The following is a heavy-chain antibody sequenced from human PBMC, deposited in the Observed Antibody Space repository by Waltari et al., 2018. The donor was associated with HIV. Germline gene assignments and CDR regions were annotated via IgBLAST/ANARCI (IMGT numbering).Heavy chain of an antibody. Sequence: QVQLVQSGAEVKKPGASLKVSCKASGYTFTGYYMHLLQAPGQGLEWMGWINPNSGGTNYAQKFQGRVTMTRDMSISTAYMELSRLRSDDTAVYYCARDRVSSSSLYYYYYGMDVWGQGTTVTVSS. J-gene: IGHJ6*02. CDR3: ARDRVSSSSLYYYYYGMDV. CDR1: GYTFTGYY. D-gene: IGHD6-6*01. CDR2: INPNSGGT. V-gene: IGHV1-2*02.